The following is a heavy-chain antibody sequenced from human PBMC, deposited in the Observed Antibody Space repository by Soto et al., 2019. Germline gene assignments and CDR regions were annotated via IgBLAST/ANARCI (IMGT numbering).Heavy chain of an antibody. Sequence: EVQVVESGGGLVTPGGSLRLSCAASAFTFTNAWMNWVRQAPGKGLEWVALIKTKGEGGTTFYSAPVNGRFTISRDDSKKTLYLQMSRLRIEDTAVYYCTTLVSHYYYHNSDVWGQGTTVTVSS. V-gene: IGHV3-15*07. CDR3: TTLVSHYYYHNSDV. CDR1: AFTFTNAW. J-gene: IGHJ6*02. CDR2: IKTKGEGGTT. D-gene: IGHD1-26*01.